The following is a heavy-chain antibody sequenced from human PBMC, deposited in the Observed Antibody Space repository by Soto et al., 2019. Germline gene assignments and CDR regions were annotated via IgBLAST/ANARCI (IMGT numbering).Heavy chain of an antibody. CDR3: ASTYYYDSSGYYNFDY. D-gene: IGHD3-22*01. J-gene: IGHJ4*02. Sequence: GESLKISCKGSGYSFTSYWIGWVRQMPGKGLEWMGIIYPGDSDTRYSPSFQGQVTISADKSISTAYLQWSSLKASDTAMYYCASTYYYDSSGYYNFDYWGQGTLVTVSS. CDR2: IYPGDSDT. CDR1: GYSFTSYW. V-gene: IGHV5-51*01.